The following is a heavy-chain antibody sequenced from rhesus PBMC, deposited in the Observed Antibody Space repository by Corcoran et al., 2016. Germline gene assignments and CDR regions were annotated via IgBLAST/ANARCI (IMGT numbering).Heavy chain of an antibody. V-gene: IGHV4-106*01. Sequence: QVQLQESGPGLVKPSETLSLTCAVSGGSISDDYYWSWIRQPPGKGLEWIGYIYGSGGGTNYNPSLKHPVTIAIDTSKNQFSLKLSSVTAADTAVYYCARDHLANPYYEDDYGYYYYGLDSWGQGVVVTVSS. CDR1: GGSISDDYY. D-gene: IGHD3-9*01. CDR2: IYGSGGGT. J-gene: IGHJ6*01. CDR3: ARDHLANPYYEDDYGYYYYGLDS.